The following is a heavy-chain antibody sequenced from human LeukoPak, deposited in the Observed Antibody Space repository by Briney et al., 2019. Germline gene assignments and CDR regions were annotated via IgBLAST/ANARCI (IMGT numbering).Heavy chain of an antibody. CDR3: ASPRYCSSTSCYAFDY. J-gene: IGHJ4*02. D-gene: IGHD2-2*01. CDR2: INHSGST. CDR1: GGSLSGYY. Sequence: SETLSLTCAVYGGSLSGYYWSWIRQPPGKGLEWIGEINHSGSTNYNPSLKSRVTISVDTSKNQFSLKLSSVTAADTAVYYCASPRYCSSTSCYAFDYWGQGTLVTVSS. V-gene: IGHV4-34*01.